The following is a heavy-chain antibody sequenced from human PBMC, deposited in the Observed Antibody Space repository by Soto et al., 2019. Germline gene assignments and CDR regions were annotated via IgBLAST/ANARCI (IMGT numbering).Heavy chain of an antibody. V-gene: IGHV1-24*01. CDR3: AVFPTPANSYGSGSYSNE. CDR1: GYTLTELS. J-gene: IGHJ4*02. Sequence: ASVKVSCKVSGYTLTELSMHWVRQAPGKGLEWMGGFDPEDGETIYAQKFQGRVTMTEDTSTDTAYMELSSLRSEDTAVYYCAVFPTPANSYGSGSYSNEWGPGTLVTVSS. D-gene: IGHD3-10*01. CDR2: FDPEDGET.